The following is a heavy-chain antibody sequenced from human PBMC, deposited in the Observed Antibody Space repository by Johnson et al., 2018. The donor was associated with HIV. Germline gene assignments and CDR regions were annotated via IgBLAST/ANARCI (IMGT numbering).Heavy chain of an antibody. Sequence: QMQLVESGGGLVQPGRSLRLSCAASGFTFDDFAMHWVRQAPGKGLEWVAFIQYDGNHENYIDSVKGRFTISRDNSKNTLYMQMNSLRPEDTAVYYCATERAVVSANAFDIWGQGTMVTVSS. CDR3: ATERAVVSANAFDI. CDR2: IQYDGNHE. D-gene: IGHD4-23*01. J-gene: IGHJ3*02. CDR1: GFTFDDFA. V-gene: IGHV3-30*02.